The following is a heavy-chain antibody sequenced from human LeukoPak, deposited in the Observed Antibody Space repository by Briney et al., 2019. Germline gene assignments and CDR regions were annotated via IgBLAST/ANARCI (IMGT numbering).Heavy chain of an antibody. Sequence: SGPTLVNPTQTLTLTYTFSGLSLSTSGMCVGWIRQPPGKALEWLALIYWDDYKRYSPSLNSRLTITKETCKNQVVLTVTNRDPLDTATYYCAHTAAGISLMDVWGKGTTVTVSS. CDR3: AHTAAGISLMDV. CDR1: GLSLSTSGMC. CDR2: IYWDDYK. D-gene: IGHD6-13*01. V-gene: IGHV2-5*02. J-gene: IGHJ6*03.